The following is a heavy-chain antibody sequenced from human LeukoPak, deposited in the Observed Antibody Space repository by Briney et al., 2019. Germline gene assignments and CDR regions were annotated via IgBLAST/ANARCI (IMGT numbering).Heavy chain of an antibody. D-gene: IGHD4-17*01. V-gene: IGHV4-59*08. CDR3: ARQGWRPYGDYKNYFDY. CDR2: IYYSGST. J-gene: IGHJ4*02. CDR1: GGSISSYY. Sequence: SETLSLTCTVSGGSISSYYWSWIRQPPGKGLEWIGYIYYSGSTNYNPSLKSRVTISVDTSKNQFSLKLSSVTAADTAVYYCARQGWRPYGDYKNYFDYCGQGTLVTVSS.